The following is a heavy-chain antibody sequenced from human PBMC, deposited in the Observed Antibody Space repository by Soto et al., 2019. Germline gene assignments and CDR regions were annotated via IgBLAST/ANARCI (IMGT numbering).Heavy chain of an antibody. CDR2: ISSSSSYI. CDR3: ERGSTALGADV. CDR1: GFTFSSYS. Sequence: GGSLRLSCAASGFTFSSYSMNWVRQAPGKGLEWVSSISSSSSYIYYADSVKGRFTISRDNAKNSLYLQMNSLRAEDTAVYYCERGSTALGADVWGQGTRVTVSS. J-gene: IGHJ6*02. D-gene: IGHD3-16*01. V-gene: IGHV3-21*01.